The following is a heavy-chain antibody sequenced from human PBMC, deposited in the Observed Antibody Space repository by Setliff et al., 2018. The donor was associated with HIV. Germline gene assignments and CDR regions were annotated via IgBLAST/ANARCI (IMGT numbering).Heavy chain of an antibody. Sequence: ASVKVSCKTSGYAFTDYSIHWVRQAPGQGLEWVGRINPDSRGTNYAQTFQGRVTMTRDTSISTAYLELSRLRSDDTAVYYCARRAVAGVGDAFDIWGQGTMVTVSS. CDR1: GYAFTDYS. D-gene: IGHD6-19*01. J-gene: IGHJ3*02. V-gene: IGHV1-2*06. CDR2: INPDSRGT. CDR3: ARRAVAGVGDAFDI.